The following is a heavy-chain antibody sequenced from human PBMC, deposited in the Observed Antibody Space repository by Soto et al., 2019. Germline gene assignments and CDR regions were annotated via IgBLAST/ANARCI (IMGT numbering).Heavy chain of an antibody. Sequence: EVQLLESGGGLVQPGGSLRLSCAASGFTFSSYAMSWVRQAPGKGLEWVSAISGSGGSTYYADSVKGRFTISRDNSKNTLYPEMNNQKAEDTAVYYCSKVAGGYCSSWYRGYGAFYIRGQGTMVTV. CDR1: GFTFSSYA. D-gene: IGHD6-13*01. CDR2: ISGSGGST. J-gene: IGHJ3*02. CDR3: SKVAGGYCSSWYRGYGAFYI. V-gene: IGHV3-23*01.